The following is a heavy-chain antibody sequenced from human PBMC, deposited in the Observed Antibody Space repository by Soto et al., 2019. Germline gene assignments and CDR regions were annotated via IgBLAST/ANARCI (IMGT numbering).Heavy chain of an antibody. CDR1: GSITNHH. D-gene: IGHD6-19*01. CDR3: AKVTHRGPIAVAGPLGS. V-gene: IGHV1-46*01. CDR2: FNPSGLST. Sequence: QVQVVQSGAEVKKPGASVKVSCQASGSITNHHMHWVRQAPGQGLEWMGIFNPSGLSTTYAQKFQGRVTITRDTSTSTVYMELSSLTSEDTAVYFCAKVTHRGPIAVAGPLGSWGQGTLVIVSS. J-gene: IGHJ4*02.